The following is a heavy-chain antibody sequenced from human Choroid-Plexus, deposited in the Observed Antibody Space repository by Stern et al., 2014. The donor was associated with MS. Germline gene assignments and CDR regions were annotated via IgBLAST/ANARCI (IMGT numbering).Heavy chain of an antibody. J-gene: IGHJ5*02. V-gene: IGHV3-30*18. Sequence: MQLVESGGGVVQPGRPLRLSCVASGFTFGSCAMHWVRQAPGKGLEWVAGVSYDGSNKYYADSVKGRFNISRDNSQNTLYMQMSSLRPEDTAVYYCAKDRQYLTYFFDHWGQGSLVTVS. CDR3: AKDRQYLTYFFDH. D-gene: IGHD2/OR15-2a*01. CDR2: VSYDGSNK. CDR1: GFTFGSCA.